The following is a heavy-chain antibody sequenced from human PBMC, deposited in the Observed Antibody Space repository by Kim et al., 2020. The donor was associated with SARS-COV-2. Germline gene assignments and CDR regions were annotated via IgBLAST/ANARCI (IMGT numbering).Heavy chain of an antibody. V-gene: IGHV3-48*03. J-gene: IGHJ3*02. Sequence: KGRLAISRDNAKNSLYLQMNSLRAEDTAVYYCARAGYYDFWSGYLGAFDIWGQGTMVTVSS. D-gene: IGHD3-3*01. CDR3: ARAGYYDFWSGYLGAFDI.